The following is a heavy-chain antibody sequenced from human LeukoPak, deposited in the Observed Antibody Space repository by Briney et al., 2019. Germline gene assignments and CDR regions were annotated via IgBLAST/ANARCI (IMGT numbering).Heavy chain of an antibody. CDR1: GYTFSSYD. Sequence: ASVKVSCKASGYTFSSYDINWVRQATGQGLEWMGWMNPHSGYTGYAQKFQGRVTITRNTSISTAYMELSSLRSEGTAVYYCAKVAGSIDYWGQGTLVTVSS. CDR3: AKVAGSIDY. V-gene: IGHV1-8*03. D-gene: IGHD6-19*01. J-gene: IGHJ4*02. CDR2: MNPHSGYT.